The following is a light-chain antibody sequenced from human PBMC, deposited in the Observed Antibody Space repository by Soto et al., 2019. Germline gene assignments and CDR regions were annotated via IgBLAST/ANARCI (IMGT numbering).Light chain of an antibody. V-gene: IGKV1-5*01. CDR1: QSISSW. J-gene: IGKJ1*01. CDR2: DAS. CDR3: QQYNSYSPWL. Sequence: DIPMTQSPSTLSASVGDRVTITCRASQSISSWLAWYQQKPGKAPKLLIYDASSLESGVPSRFSGSGSEKEFTLTLSSVQLDDFATYYCQQYNSYSPWLFGKGNKVQI.